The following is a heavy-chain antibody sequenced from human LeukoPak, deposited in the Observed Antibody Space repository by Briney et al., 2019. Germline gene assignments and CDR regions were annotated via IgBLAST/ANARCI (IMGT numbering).Heavy chain of an antibody. J-gene: IGHJ3*02. V-gene: IGHV4-34*01. CDR2: INHSGST. Sequence: PSETLSLTCTVSGGSISGYYWSWIRQPPGKGLEWIGEINHSGSTNYNPSLKSRVTISVDTSKNQFSLKLSSVTAADTAVYYCARGRRGWKLDIWGQGTMVTVSS. CDR1: GGSISGYY. CDR3: ARGRRGWKLDI. D-gene: IGHD1-1*01.